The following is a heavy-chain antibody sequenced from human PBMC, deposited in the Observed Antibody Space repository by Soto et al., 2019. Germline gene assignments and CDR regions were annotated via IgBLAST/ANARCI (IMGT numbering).Heavy chain of an antibody. V-gene: IGHV1-69*04. CDR1: GGTLSRYA. D-gene: IGHD4-17*01. CDR3: ARDPYRYGDYVPYYFDY. CDR2: IIPILGIA. J-gene: IGHJ4*02. Sequence: GASVKVCCKDSGGTLSRYASRWVRQAPGQELEWMGRIIPILGIANYAQKFQGRVTITADKSTSTAYMELSSLRSEDTTVYYCARDPYRYGDYVPYYFDYWGQGTLVTVSS.